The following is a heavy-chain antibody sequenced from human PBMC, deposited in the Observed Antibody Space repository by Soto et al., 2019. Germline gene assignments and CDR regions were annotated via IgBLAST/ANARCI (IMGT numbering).Heavy chain of an antibody. J-gene: IGHJ4*02. CDR3: AREPMTSLVY. CDR2: ISYDGSNK. CDR1: GFTFSTYG. V-gene: IGHV3-30*03. D-gene: IGHD3-22*01. Sequence: QVQVVESGGGVVQPGRSLRLSCVASGFTFSTYGMHWVRQAPGKGLECMAFISYDGSNKKYADSGKGRFTISRDNSKSTLYLQMNNLRTEDTAVYYCAREPMTSLVYWGQGTLVTVSS.